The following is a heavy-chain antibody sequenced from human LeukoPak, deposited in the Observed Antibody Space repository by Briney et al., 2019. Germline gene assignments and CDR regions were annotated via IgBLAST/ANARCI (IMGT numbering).Heavy chain of an antibody. CDR2: MSNSGHT. CDR3: ARRRLGWYSVDS. Sequence: SETLSLTCTVSGGSVSSGNYYWSWIRQPPGKGLEWIGFMSNSGHTDSNASLKSRATVSVDTSKNQFSLSLSSVTAADTAVYYCARRRLGWYSVDSWGQGTLVTVSS. J-gene: IGHJ4*02. V-gene: IGHV4-61*01. D-gene: IGHD6-19*01. CDR1: GGSVSSGNYY.